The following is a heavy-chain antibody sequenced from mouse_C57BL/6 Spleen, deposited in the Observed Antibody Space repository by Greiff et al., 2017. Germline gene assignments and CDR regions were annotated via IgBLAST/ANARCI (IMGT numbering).Heavy chain of an antibody. J-gene: IGHJ1*03. CDR3: ARRDYGYFDV. CDR1: GFTFSSYG. V-gene: IGHV5-6*02. Sequence: EVKLMESGGDLVKPGGSLKLSCAASGFTFSSYGMSWVRQTPDKRLEWVATISSGGSYTYYPDSGKGRVTISRDNAKNTLYLQMSSLKSEDTAMYYCARRDYGYFDVWGTGTTVTVSS. CDR2: ISSGGSYT.